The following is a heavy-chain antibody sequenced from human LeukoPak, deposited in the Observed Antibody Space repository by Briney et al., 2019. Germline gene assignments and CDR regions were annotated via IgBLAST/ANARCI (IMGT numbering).Heavy chain of an antibody. Sequence: GGPLRLSCAASGFTFSSYAMSWVRQAPGKGLEWVSTISGGGGSTYYADSVKGRFTISRDNSKNTLDLQMNSLRADDTAVYYCAKQSAGAFDIWGQGTMVTVSS. CDR2: ISGGGGST. CDR1: GFTFSSYA. CDR3: AKQSAGAFDI. V-gene: IGHV3-23*01. J-gene: IGHJ3*02.